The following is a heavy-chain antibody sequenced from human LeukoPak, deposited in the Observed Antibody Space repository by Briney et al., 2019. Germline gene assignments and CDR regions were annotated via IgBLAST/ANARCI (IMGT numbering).Heavy chain of an antibody. D-gene: IGHD2-2*01. CDR3: ARDETVVPAAIDAFDI. Sequence: SVKVSCKASGGTFSSYAISWVRQAPGQGLEWMGGIIPIFGTANYAQKFQGRVTITTDESTSTAYMELSSLRSEDTAVYYCARDETVVPAAIDAFDIWGQGTMVTVSS. V-gene: IGHV1-69*05. CDR1: GGTFSSYA. J-gene: IGHJ3*02. CDR2: IIPIFGTA.